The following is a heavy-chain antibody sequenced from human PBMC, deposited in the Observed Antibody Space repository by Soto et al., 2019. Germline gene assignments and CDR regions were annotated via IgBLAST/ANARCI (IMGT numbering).Heavy chain of an antibody. D-gene: IGHD3-10*01. CDR1: GYTFTSYG. V-gene: IGHV1-18*01. CDR2: ISAYNGNT. CDR3: ARVYYYGSGPCY. J-gene: IGHJ4*02. Sequence: QVQLVQSGAEVKKPGASVKVSCKASGYTFTSYGISWVRQAPGQGLEWMGWISAYNGNTNYAQKLQGRVTKTTETSPSKAYQEPESRGSEDTAVYSWARVYYYGSGPCYGGQGTLVTVSS.